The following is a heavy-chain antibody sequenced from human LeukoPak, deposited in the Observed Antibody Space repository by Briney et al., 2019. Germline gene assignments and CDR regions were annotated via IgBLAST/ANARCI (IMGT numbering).Heavy chain of an antibody. CDR1: GYTFTSYG. CDR2: ISAYNGNT. CDR3: ARDPAGVSGVLMVYATYYHYGMDV. Sequence: GASVKVSCKASGYTFTSYGISWVRQAPGQGLEWMGWISAYNGNTNYAQKLQGRVTMTTDTSTSTAYMELRSLRSDDTAVYYCARDPAGVSGVLMVYATYYHYGMDVWGQGTTVTVSS. D-gene: IGHD2-8*01. V-gene: IGHV1-18*01. J-gene: IGHJ6*02.